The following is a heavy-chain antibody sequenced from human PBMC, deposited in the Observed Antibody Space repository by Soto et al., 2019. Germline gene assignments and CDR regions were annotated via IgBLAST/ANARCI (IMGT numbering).Heavy chain of an antibody. CDR3: ARADDYGDASFDY. V-gene: IGHV1-69*02. J-gene: IGHJ4*02. D-gene: IGHD4-17*01. CDR1: GGTFSSYT. CDR2: IIPILGIA. Sequence: SVKVSCKASGGTFSSYTISWVRQAPGQGLEWMGRIIPILGIANYAQKFQGRVTITADKSTSTAYMELSSLRSEDTAVYYCARADDYGDASFDYWGQGTPVTVSS.